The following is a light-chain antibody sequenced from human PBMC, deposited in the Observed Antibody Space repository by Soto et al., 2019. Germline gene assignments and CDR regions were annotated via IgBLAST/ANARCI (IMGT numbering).Light chain of an antibody. CDR3: QQLNSYPS. CDR2: AAS. Sequence: IQLTQSPSSLSASVGDRVTITCRASQGISSYLAWYQQKPWKAPKLLIYAASTLQSGVPSRFSGSGSGTDFTLTISSLQPEDFATYYCQQLNSYPSFGQGTRLEIK. J-gene: IGKJ5*01. CDR1: QGISSY. V-gene: IGKV1-9*01.